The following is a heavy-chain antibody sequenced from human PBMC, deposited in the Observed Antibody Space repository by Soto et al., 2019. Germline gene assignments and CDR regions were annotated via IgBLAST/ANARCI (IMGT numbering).Heavy chain of an antibody. V-gene: IGHV3-30*18. CDR3: AKGPDYYGSGTNFDY. CDR1: GFTFSSYG. Sequence: GGSLRLSCAASGFTFSSYGMHWVRQAPGKGLEWVAVISYDGSNKYYADSVKGRFTISRDNSKNTLYLQMNSLRAEDTSVYYYAKGPDYYGSGTNFDYWGQGTLVTVSS. CDR2: ISYDGSNK. D-gene: IGHD3-10*01. J-gene: IGHJ4*02.